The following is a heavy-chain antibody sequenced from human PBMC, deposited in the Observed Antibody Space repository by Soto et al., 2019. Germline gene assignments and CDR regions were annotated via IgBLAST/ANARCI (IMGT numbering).Heavy chain of an antibody. CDR3: ARGEQQIYWFFDL. D-gene: IGHD6-13*01. CDR1: GFTFSTYA. V-gene: IGHV3-23*01. CDR2: ISGDGGGI. J-gene: IGHJ2*01. Sequence: EVQLLESGGGLVQPGGSLRLSCAASGFTFSTYAMRWGRQAPGKGLEWVSAISGDGGGIYYTDSVKGRFTISRDNSKNTLDLQMNSLRAEDTALYYCARGEQQIYWFFDLWGRGTLVTVSS.